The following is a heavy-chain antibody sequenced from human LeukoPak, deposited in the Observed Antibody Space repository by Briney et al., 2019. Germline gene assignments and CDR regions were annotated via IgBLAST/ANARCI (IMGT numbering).Heavy chain of an antibody. D-gene: IGHD3-22*01. Sequence: GASVKVSCKAPGYTFTSYGISWVRQAPGQGLEWMGWISAYNGNTNYAQKLQGRVTMTTDTSTSTAYMELRSLRSDDTAVYYCARLLDYYDSSGYLYWGQGTLVTVSS. CDR3: ARLLDYYDSSGYLY. CDR2: ISAYNGNT. CDR1: GYTFTSYG. J-gene: IGHJ4*02. V-gene: IGHV1-18*01.